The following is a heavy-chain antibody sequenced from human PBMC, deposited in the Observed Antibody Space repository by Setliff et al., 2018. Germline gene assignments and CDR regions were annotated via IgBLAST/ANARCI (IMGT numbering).Heavy chain of an antibody. CDR3: ARVAREYSSNWYGYYYYYYMDV. J-gene: IGHJ6*03. D-gene: IGHD6-13*01. Sequence: ASVKVSCKASGYTFTSYGINWVRQAPGQGLEWMGWINPHSGGTTFARKFQGRVTMTRDTSISTAHMELSSLRSDDTAVYFCARVAREYSSNWYGYYYYYYMDVWGKGTTVTVSS. CDR2: INPHSGGT. CDR1: GYTFTSYG. V-gene: IGHV1-2*02.